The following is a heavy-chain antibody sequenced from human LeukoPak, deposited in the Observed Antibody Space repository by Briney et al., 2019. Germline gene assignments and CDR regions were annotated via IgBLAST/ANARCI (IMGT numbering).Heavy chain of an antibody. CDR2: ITYSGST. J-gene: IGHJ4*02. V-gene: IGHV4-59*01. D-gene: IGHD6-19*01. Sequence: SETLSLTCTVSGGSISNYFWSWIRQPPGRGLEWIGFITYSGSTDHNPSLKSRVTISVDASKNQFSLKLTSVTAADTAVYYCVRHTTSGWYQVVYWGQGTLVTVSS. CDR1: GGSISNYF. CDR3: VRHTTSGWYQVVY.